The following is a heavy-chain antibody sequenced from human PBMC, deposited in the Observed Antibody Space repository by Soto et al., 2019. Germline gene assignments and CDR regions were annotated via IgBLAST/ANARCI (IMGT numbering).Heavy chain of an antibody. D-gene: IGHD6-6*01. CDR1: GGSFSGYY. CDR3: ARERLYSSSPTFDY. CDR2: INHSGST. Sequence: QVQLQQWGAGLLKPSETLSLTCAVYGGSFSGYYWSWIRQPPGKGLEWIGEINHSGSTNYNPSLKSRVTISVDTSKNQFSLKLSSVTAADTAVYYCARERLYSSSPTFDYWGQGTLVTVSS. J-gene: IGHJ4*02. V-gene: IGHV4-34*01.